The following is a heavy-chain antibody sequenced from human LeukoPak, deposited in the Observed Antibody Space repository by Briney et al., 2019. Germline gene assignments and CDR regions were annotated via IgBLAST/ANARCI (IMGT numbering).Heavy chain of an antibody. D-gene: IGHD4-17*01. CDR3: ARLPTATYGDYASGDY. CDR1: GYTFTSYG. V-gene: IGHV1-69*04. CDR2: IIPILGIA. Sequence: ASVKVSCKTSGYTFTSYGINWVRQAPGQGLEWMGRIIPILGIANYAQKFQGRVTITADKSTSTAYMELSSLRSEDTAVYYCARLPTATYGDYASGDYWGQGTLVTVSS. J-gene: IGHJ4*02.